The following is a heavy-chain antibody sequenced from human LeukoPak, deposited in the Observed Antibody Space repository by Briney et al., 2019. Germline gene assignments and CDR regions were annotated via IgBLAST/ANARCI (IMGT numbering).Heavy chain of an antibody. CDR2: ISASGGST. D-gene: IGHD5-12*01. CDR3: AREGLRRAFDI. CDR1: GFTFSSSA. J-gene: IGHJ3*02. Sequence: GGSLRLSCAASGFTFSSSAMSWVRQVPGKGLEWVSGISASGGSTSYADSVRGRFTISRDNSKNTLYVQMNSLRDEDTAVYYCAREGLRRAFDIWGQGTMVTVSS. V-gene: IGHV3-23*01.